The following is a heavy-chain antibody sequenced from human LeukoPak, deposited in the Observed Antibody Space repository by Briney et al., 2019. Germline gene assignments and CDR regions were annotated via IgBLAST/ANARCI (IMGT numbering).Heavy chain of an antibody. CDR3: ARTQTTVVTPFGY. Sequence: GESLKISCKGSGYSFTSYWIGWVRQMPGKGLEWMGIIYPGDSDTRYSPSFQGQVTISADKSISTAYLQWSSLKASDTAMCYCARTQTTVVTPFGYWGQGTLVTVSS. CDR2: IYPGDSDT. J-gene: IGHJ4*02. D-gene: IGHD4-23*01. CDR1: GYSFTSYW. V-gene: IGHV5-51*01.